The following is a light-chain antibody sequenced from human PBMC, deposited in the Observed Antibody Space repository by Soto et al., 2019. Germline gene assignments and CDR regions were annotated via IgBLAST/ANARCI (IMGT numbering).Light chain of an antibody. CDR1: QSVSSSY. CDR3: QQRSNWPIT. CDR2: GAS. V-gene: IGKV3D-20*02. J-gene: IGKJ5*01. Sequence: EIVLTQSPGTLSLSPGERATLSCRASQSVSSSYLAWYQQKPGQAPRLLIYGASSRATGIPARFSGSGSGTDFTLTINNLDPEDFAVYYCQQRSNWPITFGQGTRLEI.